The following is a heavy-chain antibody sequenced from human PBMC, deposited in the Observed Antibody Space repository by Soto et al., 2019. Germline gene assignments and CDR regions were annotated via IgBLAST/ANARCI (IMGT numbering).Heavy chain of an antibody. J-gene: IGHJ6*02. CDR1: GNSFNNW. D-gene: IGHD5-12*01. CDR3: VRMGFSGGGYLSYYYYGMDI. Sequence: PGESLKISCKGLGNSFNNWIGWVRQMPGKGLEWVGIIYPGDSDTRYSPSFQGQVTISADKSISTAYLQWSSLKPSDSAMYYCVRMGFSGGGYLSYYYYGMDIWGQGTTVTVSS. V-gene: IGHV5-51*01. CDR2: IYPGDSDT.